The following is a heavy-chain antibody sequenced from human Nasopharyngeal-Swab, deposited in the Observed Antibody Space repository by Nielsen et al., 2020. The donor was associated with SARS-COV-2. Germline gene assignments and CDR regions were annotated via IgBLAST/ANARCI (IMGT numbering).Heavy chain of an antibody. CDR2: IYYSGST. Sequence: WTRQPPGKGLEWIGYIYYSGSTYYNPSLKSRVTISVDTPKNQFSLKLSSVTAADTAVYYCARGGAARPGFDYWGQGTLVTVSS. V-gene: IGHV4-31*02. CDR3: ARGGAARPGFDY. D-gene: IGHD6-6*01. J-gene: IGHJ4*02.